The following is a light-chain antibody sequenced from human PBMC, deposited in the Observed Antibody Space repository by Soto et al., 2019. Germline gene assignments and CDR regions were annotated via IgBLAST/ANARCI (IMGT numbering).Light chain of an antibody. J-gene: IGLJ2*01. Sequence: QSVLTQPPSVSGAPGQRVTISCTGSSSNIGAGYDVHWYQQLPGTAPKLLIYGNSNRPSGVPDRLSGSKSGTSASLAITGLQAEDEADYYCQSYDSSLSGLVFGGGTKVTVL. CDR2: GNS. CDR1: SSNIGAGYD. V-gene: IGLV1-40*01. CDR3: QSYDSSLSGLV.